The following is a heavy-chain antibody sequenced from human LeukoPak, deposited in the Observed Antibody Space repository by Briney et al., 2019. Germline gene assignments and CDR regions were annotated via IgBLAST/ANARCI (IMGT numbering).Heavy chain of an antibody. CDR2: IYYDASNK. J-gene: IGHJ4*02. V-gene: IGHV3-33*01. CDR3: ARDTKYAFDN. Sequence: GTSLRLSCAASGFTFRSYGMHWVRQAPGKGLEWVAVIYYDASNKYYGDSVKGRFTISRDNTMGTLFLQMNSLRAEDTAVYYCARDTKYAFDNWGQGTLVTVSS. D-gene: IGHD2-2*01. CDR1: GFTFRSYG.